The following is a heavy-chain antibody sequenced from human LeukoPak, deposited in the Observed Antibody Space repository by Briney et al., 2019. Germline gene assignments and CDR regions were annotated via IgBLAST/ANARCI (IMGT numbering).Heavy chain of an antibody. D-gene: IGHD2-15*01. CDR2: LSGSGNTI. CDR3: ASRYCSGGSCHFDY. Sequence: PGGSLRLSCAASGLTFSDYYMSWIRQAPGKGLEWVSYLSGSGNTIYYADSVKGRFTISRDNAKNSLYLQMNNLGAEDTAVYFCASRYCSGGSCHFDYWGQGTLVTVSS. V-gene: IGHV3-11*01. CDR1: GLTFSDYY. J-gene: IGHJ4*02.